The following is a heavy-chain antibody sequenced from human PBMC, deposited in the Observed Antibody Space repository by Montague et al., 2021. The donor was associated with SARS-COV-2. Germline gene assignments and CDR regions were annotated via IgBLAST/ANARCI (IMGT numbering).Heavy chain of an antibody. J-gene: IGHJ4*02. CDR3: ARGRQSLYSNYFGGVSPYYFDD. CDR2: IWYDGSNK. CDR1: GFTFSSYG. V-gene: IGHV3-33*01. Sequence: SLRLSCAASGFTFSSYGMHWVRQAPGKGLEWVAVIWYDGSNKYYADSVKGRFTISRDNSKNTLYLQMNSLRAEDTAVYYCARGRQSLYSNYFGGVSPYYFDDGGQGTLVTVPS. D-gene: IGHD4-11*01.